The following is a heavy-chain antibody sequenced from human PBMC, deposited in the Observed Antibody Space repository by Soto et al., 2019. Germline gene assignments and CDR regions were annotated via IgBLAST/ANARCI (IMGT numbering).Heavy chain of an antibody. D-gene: IGHD3-10*01. CDR2: INHSGST. V-gene: IGHV4-34*01. J-gene: IGHJ4*02. CDR1: GGSFSGYY. Sequence: SETLSLTCAVYGGSFSGYYWSWIRQPPGKGLEWIGEINHSGSTNYNPSLKSRVTISVDTSKNQFSLKLSSVTAADTAVYYCARGGRYYGSGSSGRLDYWGQGTLVTVSS. CDR3: ARGGRYYGSGSSGRLDY.